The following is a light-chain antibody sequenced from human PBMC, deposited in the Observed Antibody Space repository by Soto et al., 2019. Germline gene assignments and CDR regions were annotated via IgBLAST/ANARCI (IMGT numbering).Light chain of an antibody. Sequence: DVVMTQSPLSLPVTLGQPASISCRSSRSLVYSDGNAYLNWFHQRPGQSPRRLIYKASNRDSGVPDRFSGSGSGTDFTLHINRVEAGDVGVYYCMQGTHWPPTFGRGTRVEIE. J-gene: IGKJ1*01. CDR2: KAS. CDR1: RSLVYSDGNAY. V-gene: IGKV2-30*01. CDR3: MQGTHWPPT.